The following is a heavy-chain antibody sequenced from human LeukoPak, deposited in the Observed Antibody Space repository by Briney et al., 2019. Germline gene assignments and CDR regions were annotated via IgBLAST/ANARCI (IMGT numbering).Heavy chain of an antibody. D-gene: IGHD4-17*01. CDR1: GFTFSSYG. CDR2: ISYDGSNK. J-gene: IGHJ4*02. CDR3: AKDLGQLTTVTTGDY. Sequence: QPGGSLRLSCAASGFTFSSYGMHWVRQAPGKGLEWVAVISYDGSNKYYADSVKGRFTFSRDNSKNTLYLQMNSLRAEDTAVYYCAKDLGQLTTVTTGDYWRQGTLVPVSS. V-gene: IGHV3-30*18.